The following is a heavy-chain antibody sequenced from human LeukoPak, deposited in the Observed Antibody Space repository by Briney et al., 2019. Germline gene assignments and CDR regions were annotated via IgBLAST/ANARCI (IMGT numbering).Heavy chain of an antibody. CDR2: MNPNSGNT. J-gene: IGHJ6*03. V-gene: IGHV1-8*01. Sequence: GASVKVSCKASGYTFTSYDINWVRQATGQGLEWMGWMNPNSGNTGYAQKFQGRVTMTRNTSISTAYMELSSLRSEDTAVYYCAGSGYSYYYMDVWGKGTTVTVSS. CDR1: GYTFTSYD. D-gene: IGHD3-22*01. CDR3: AGSGYSYYYMDV.